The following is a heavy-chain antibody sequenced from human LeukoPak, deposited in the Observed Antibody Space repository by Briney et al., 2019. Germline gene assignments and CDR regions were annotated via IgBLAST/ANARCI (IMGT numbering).Heavy chain of an antibody. J-gene: IGHJ1*01. D-gene: IGHD6-19*01. V-gene: IGHV3-9*01. Sequence: GGSLRLSCAASGFTFDNYTMNWVRQVPGKGLEWISLISWNSGTIGYADSVKGRFTISRDNANNFLYLQMNSLRAEDTALYYCARAYKDRSLAGKKEFFQHWGQGTLVTVSS. CDR1: GFTFDNYT. CDR2: ISWNSGTI. CDR3: ARAYKDRSLAGKKEFFQH.